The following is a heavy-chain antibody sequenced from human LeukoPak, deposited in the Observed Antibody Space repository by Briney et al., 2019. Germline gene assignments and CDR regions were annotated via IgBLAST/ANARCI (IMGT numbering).Heavy chain of an antibody. Sequence: PGGSLRLSCAASGGTFSSYAISWVRQAPGQGLEWMGGIIPIFGTANYAQKFQGRVTITADESTSTAYMELSSLRSEDTAVYYCARDQEALAFDYWGQGALVTVSS. CDR1: GGTFSSYA. CDR2: IIPIFGTA. J-gene: IGHJ4*02. CDR3: ARDQEALAFDY. V-gene: IGHV1-69*01.